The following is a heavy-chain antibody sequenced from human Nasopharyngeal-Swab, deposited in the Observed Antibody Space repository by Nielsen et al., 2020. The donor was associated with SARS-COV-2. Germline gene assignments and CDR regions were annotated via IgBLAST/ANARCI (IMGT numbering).Heavy chain of an antibody. D-gene: IGHD6-13*01. CDR3: ARLGGYSSSWYQTDFDY. Sequence: SETLSLTCTVSGGSISTYYWSWIRQPPGKGLEWIGYIYYSGSTNYNPSLKSRVTISVDTSKNQFSLKLSSVTAADTAVYYCARLGGYSSSWYQTDFDYWGQGTLVTVSS. J-gene: IGHJ4*02. V-gene: IGHV4-59*08. CDR2: IYYSGST. CDR1: GGSISTYY.